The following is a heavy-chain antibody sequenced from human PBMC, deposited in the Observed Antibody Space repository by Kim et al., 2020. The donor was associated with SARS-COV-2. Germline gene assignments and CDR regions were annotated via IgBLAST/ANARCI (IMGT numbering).Heavy chain of an antibody. V-gene: IGHV3-30*18. CDR3: AKGLEVAAAGLNDAFDI. J-gene: IGHJ3*02. Sequence: GGSLRLSCAASGFTFSSYGMHWVRQAPGKGLEWVAVISYDGSNKYYADSVKGRFTISRDNSKNTLYLQMNSLRAEDTAVYYCAKGLEVAAAGLNDAFDIWGQGTMVTVSS. D-gene: IGHD6-13*01. CDR1: GFTFSSYG. CDR2: ISYDGSNK.